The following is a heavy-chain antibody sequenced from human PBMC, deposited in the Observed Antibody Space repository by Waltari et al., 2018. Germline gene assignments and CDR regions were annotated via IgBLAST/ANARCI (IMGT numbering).Heavy chain of an antibody. D-gene: IGHD6-19*01. V-gene: IGHV3-23*01. CDR2: MSGSGGST. CDR1: GFTFSSYA. Sequence: EVQLLESGGGLVQPGGSLRLSCAASGFTFSSYAMSWVRQAPGKGVEWFSGMSGSGGSTYYADSVKGRFTISRDNSKNTLYLQMNSLRAEDTAVYYCAKLQQWLALPDYWGQGTLVTVSS. J-gene: IGHJ4*02. CDR3: AKLQQWLALPDY.